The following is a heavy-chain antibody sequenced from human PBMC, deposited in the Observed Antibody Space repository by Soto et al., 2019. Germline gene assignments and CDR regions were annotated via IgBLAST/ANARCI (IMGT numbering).Heavy chain of an antibody. CDR3: ARGGTTVTAADY. Sequence: EVHLVESGGGLIQPGGSLRLSCAASGFTVSSKYMSWVRRAPGKGLEWVSVIYTAGNTYYADSVKGRFTISRDNSMNTRYLQMNSLRAEDTAVYYCARGGTTVTAADYWGQGTLVTVSS. J-gene: IGHJ4*02. CDR1: GFTVSSKY. V-gene: IGHV3-53*01. D-gene: IGHD4-4*01. CDR2: IYTAGNT.